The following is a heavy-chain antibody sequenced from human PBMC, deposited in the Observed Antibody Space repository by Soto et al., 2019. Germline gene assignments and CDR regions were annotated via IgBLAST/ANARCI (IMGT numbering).Heavy chain of an antibody. CDR3: AKLKGMSGWYIDY. CDR2: IIGSGAIT. J-gene: IGHJ4*02. Sequence: EVQLLESGGDLVQPGGSLRLSCAASGFTFSAYAMTWVRQAPGGGLEWVSTIIGSGAITYYADSVKGRFTASRDNSKNTLYLQMSSLRAEDTAMYFCAKLKGMSGWYIDYWGQGTLVTVSS. CDR1: GFTFSAYA. V-gene: IGHV3-23*01. D-gene: IGHD6-19*01.